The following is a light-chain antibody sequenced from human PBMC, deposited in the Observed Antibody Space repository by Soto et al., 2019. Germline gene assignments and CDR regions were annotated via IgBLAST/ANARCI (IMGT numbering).Light chain of an antibody. J-gene: IGKJ1*01. Sequence: DIQMTQSPSTLSASVGDRVTITCRASQSISSWLAWYQQKPGKAPKLLIYKASSLESGVPSRFSGSGSGTECTLTISSLEPDDFATYYCQQDNRYPTWTFGQGTKVESK. CDR2: KAS. CDR3: QQDNRYPTWT. V-gene: IGKV1-5*03. CDR1: QSISSW.